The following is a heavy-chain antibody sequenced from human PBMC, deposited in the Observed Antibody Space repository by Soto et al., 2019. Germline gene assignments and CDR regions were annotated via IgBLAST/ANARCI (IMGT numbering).Heavy chain of an antibody. J-gene: IGHJ4*02. V-gene: IGHV4-31*03. CDR1: GGSVSSGCYY. D-gene: IGHD3-9*01. CDR2: IDYSGNT. CDR3: ARTGHYHNLTGFDY. Sequence: QVQLLESGPGMVKPSQTLSLTCTVSGGSVSSGCYYWSWIRQHPGKGLEWIGYIDYSGNTNYTPSLKSRVTISLDTSKNQFSLKLTSVTAADTAVYYCARTGHYHNLTGFDYWGQGTLLTVSS.